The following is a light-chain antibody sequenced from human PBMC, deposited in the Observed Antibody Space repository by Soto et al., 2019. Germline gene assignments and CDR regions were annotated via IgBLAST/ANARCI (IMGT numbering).Light chain of an antibody. V-gene: IGKV3D-15*03. CDR3: QQYNNWPIT. Sequence: EVVLTQSPGTLSLSRGERATLSCRASERISTSFSGWYQQTPGQPTRLLNYGACNRATDLPARFSGSASRKESTLTINLLPYEDFAVYYRQQYNNWPITFGQGTRLEIK. CDR1: ERISTS. CDR2: GAC. J-gene: IGKJ5*01.